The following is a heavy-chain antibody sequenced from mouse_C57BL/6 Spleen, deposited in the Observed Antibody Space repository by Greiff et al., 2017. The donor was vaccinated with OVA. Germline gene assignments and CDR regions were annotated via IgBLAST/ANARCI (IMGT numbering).Heavy chain of an antibody. CDR2: IDPSDSET. V-gene: IGHV1-52*01. CDR3: ARGYDYDYYFDY. CDR1: GYTFTSYW. Sequence: QVQLQQPGAELVRPGSSVKLSCKASGYTFTSYWMHWVKQRPIQGLEWIGNIDPSDSETHYNQKFKDKATLTVDKSSSTAYMQLSSLTSEDSAVYYCARGYDYDYYFDYWGKGTTLTVSS. D-gene: IGHD2-4*01. J-gene: IGHJ2*01.